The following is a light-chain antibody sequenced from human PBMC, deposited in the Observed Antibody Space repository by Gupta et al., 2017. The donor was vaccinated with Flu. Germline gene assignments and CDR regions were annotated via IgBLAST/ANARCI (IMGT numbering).Light chain of an antibody. CDR1: NSNIGINY. CDR2: KSN. CDR3: ATWDDSRSAVV. V-gene: IGLV1-47*01. Sequence: SVLTQPPSTSGTPVQRVTFSCSGGNSNIGINYVYWYQPLPGAAPKLIIYKSNQRPSGVPDRFSGSKSGTSASLAISGLRSEDEAEYYCATWDDSRSAVVFGGGTKLTVL. J-gene: IGLJ2*01.